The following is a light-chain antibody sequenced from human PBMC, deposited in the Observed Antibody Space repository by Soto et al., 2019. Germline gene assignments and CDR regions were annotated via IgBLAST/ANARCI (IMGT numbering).Light chain of an antibody. CDR1: STDVGSYNY. CDR2: DVS. V-gene: IGLV2-14*01. J-gene: IGLJ1*01. Sequence: QSVLTQPASVSGSPGQSITISCTGTSTDVGSYNYGSWYQQHPGKAPKLMVYDVSNRPSWVSNRFSGSKSGITASLTISGLQAEDEADYDCTSYTSDSTYVFGTGTKLTVL. CDR3: TSYTSDSTYV.